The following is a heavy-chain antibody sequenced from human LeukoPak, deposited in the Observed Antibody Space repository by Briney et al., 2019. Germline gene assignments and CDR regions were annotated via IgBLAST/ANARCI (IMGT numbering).Heavy chain of an antibody. V-gene: IGHV4-39*01. CDR1: GASISTNSYY. D-gene: IGHD3-10*01. Sequence: SETLSLTCTVSGASISTNSYYWGWIRQPPGKGLEWIGNIYYTGSTYYNPSLKSRVTISVDTSKNQFSLKLSAVTAADTAVYYCSSVRRGFGESSKYYSYYYMDVWGNGTTVTISS. CDR3: SSVRRGFGESSKYYSYYYMDV. J-gene: IGHJ6*03. CDR2: IYYTGST.